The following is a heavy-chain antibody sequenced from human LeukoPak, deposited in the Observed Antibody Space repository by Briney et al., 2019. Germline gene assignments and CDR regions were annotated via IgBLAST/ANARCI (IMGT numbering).Heavy chain of an antibody. V-gene: IGHV3-66*01. Sequence: GGSLRVSSAASRFCLNGNYWRCVCETPGKRLQCISIIYSDGKTLYADSVRGRFTFSRDNSKNTLYLQMYSLGVEDTAVYFCAGGDYPLTYWGQGSLVTVSS. CDR1: RFCLNGNY. J-gene: IGHJ4*02. CDR2: IYSDGKT. D-gene: IGHD4-17*01. CDR3: AGGDYPLTY.